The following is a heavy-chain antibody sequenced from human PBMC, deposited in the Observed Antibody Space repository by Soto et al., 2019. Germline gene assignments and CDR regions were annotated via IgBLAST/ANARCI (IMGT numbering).Heavy chain of an antibody. CDR2: IGTAGDT. V-gene: IGHV3-13*01. Sequence: PGGSLRLSCAASGFTFSSYDMHWVRQATGKGLEWVSAIGTAGDTYYPGSVKGRFTISRENAKNSLYLQMNSLRAEDTAVYYCARNSGWYEFYYFDYWGQGTLVTVSS. D-gene: IGHD6-19*01. J-gene: IGHJ4*02. CDR3: ARNSGWYEFYYFDY. CDR1: GFTFSSYD.